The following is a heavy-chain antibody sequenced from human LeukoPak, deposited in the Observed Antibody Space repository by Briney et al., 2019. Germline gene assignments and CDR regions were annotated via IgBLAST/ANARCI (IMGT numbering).Heavy chain of an antibody. CDR3: ARVSRWQLPYFDF. CDR1: GGSFSGYY. V-gene: IGHV4-34*01. D-gene: IGHD4-23*01. Sequence: SETLSLTCAVYGGSFSGYYWSWIRQPPGKGLEWIGEINHSGSTNYNPSLKSRVTISEDTSKNQFSLNMTSVTDADTAVYYCARVSRWQLPYFDFWGQGALVTVSS. J-gene: IGHJ4*02. CDR2: INHSGST.